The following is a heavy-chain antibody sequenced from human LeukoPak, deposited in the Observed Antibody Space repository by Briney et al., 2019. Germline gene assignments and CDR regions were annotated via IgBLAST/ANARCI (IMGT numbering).Heavy chain of an antibody. CDR3: ARARELNIGYEEFYFYY. CDR1: GCTFSTYA. J-gene: IGHJ4*02. D-gene: IGHD5-12*01. V-gene: IGHV1-69*01. CDR2: IIPIFGTA. Sequence: SVKLSCTASGCTFSTYAIGWVRQAPGQGLEWMGGIIPIFGTANYAQKFQGRVTITADESTSTAYMELSSLRSEDTAVYYCARARELNIGYEEFYFYYWGQVTLVTVSS.